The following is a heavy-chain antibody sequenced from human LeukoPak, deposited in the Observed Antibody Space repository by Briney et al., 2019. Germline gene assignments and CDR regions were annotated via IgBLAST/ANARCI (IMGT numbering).Heavy chain of an antibody. Sequence: GGSLRLSCAASGFTFSSYSMNWVRQAPGKGLEWVSSISSSSSYIYYADSVKGRFTISRDNAKNSLYLQMNSLRAEDTAVYYCASTSSGWYYYYYYMDVWGKGTTVTVSS. D-gene: IGHD6-19*01. CDR3: ASTSSGWYYYYYYMDV. CDR1: GFTFSSYS. CDR2: ISSSSSYI. J-gene: IGHJ6*03. V-gene: IGHV3-21*01.